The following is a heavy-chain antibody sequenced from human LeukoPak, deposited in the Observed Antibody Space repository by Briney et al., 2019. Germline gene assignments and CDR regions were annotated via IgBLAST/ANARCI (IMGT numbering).Heavy chain of an antibody. Sequence: PGGSLRLSCAASGFTFSDYYMSWIRQAPGKGLEWVSGISNGGGSTYYADSVKGRFTISRDDSKNTLYLQMSSLRAEDTAVYYCAKTNTPWYFFDYWGQGTLVTVSS. CDR1: GFTFSDYY. J-gene: IGHJ4*02. CDR3: AKTNTPWYFFDY. V-gene: IGHV3-23*01. D-gene: IGHD2-8*01. CDR2: ISNGGGST.